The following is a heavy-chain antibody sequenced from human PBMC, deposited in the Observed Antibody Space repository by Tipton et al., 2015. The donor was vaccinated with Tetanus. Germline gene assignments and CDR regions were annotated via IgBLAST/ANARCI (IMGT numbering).Heavy chain of an antibody. Sequence: TLSLTCAVYGGSFSGYYWNWIRQPPGKGLEWIGEINYSGTTNYNPSLKSRVTMSVDTSKNQFSLQLSSMTAADTAVVFCARSFFDGRWYKIDNWGQGTLVTVSS. CDR3: ARSFFDGRWYKIDN. J-gene: IGHJ4*02. V-gene: IGHV4-34*01. CDR1: GGSFSGYY. CDR2: INYSGTT. D-gene: IGHD2-15*01.